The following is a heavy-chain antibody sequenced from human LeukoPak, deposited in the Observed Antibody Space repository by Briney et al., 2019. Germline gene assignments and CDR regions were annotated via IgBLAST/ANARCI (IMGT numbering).Heavy chain of an antibody. D-gene: IGHD2-2*01. V-gene: IGHV4-34*01. CDR1: GGSFSGYY. Sequence: SETLSLTCAVYGGSFSGYYWSWIRQPPGKGLEWIGEINHSGSTNYNPSLKSRVTISVDTSKNQFSLKLSSVTAADTAVYYCAREYCSSTSCLVSYFDYWGQGTLVTVSS. J-gene: IGHJ4*02. CDR2: INHSGST. CDR3: AREYCSSTSCLVSYFDY.